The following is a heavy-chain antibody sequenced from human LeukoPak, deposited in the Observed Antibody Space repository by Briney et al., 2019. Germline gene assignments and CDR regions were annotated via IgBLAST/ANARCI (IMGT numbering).Heavy chain of an antibody. CDR3: ARGRPDVYVWGSYRQYFDY. D-gene: IGHD3-16*02. CDR2: INHSGST. CDR1: GGSFSGYY. J-gene: IGHJ4*02. Sequence: PSETLSLTCAVYGGSFSGYYWSWIRQPPGKGLEWIGEINHSGSTNYNPSLKSRVTISVDTSKNQFSLKLSSVTAADTAVYYCARGRPDVYVWGSYRQYFDYWGQGALVTVSS. V-gene: IGHV4-34*01.